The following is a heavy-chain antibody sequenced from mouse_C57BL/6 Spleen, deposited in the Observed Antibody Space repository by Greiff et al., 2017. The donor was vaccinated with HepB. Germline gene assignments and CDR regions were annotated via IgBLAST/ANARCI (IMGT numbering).Heavy chain of an antibody. CDR1: GFNIKDYY. D-gene: IGHD1-1*01. J-gene: IGHJ2*01. CDR3: TVDYYGTSYEVYYFDY. Sequence: EVQLQQSGAELVRPGASVKLSCTASGFNIKDYYMHWVKQRPEQGLEWIGRIDPEDGDTEYAPKFQGKATMTADTSSNTAYLQLSSLTSEDTAVYYCTVDYYGTSYEVYYFDYWGQGTTLTVSS. V-gene: IGHV14-1*01. CDR2: IDPEDGDT.